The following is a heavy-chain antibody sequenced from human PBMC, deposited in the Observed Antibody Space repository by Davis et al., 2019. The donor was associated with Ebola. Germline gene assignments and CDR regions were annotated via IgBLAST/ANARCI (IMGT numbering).Heavy chain of an antibody. CDR3: ASLEYSSSSGGLDY. V-gene: IGHV4-61*08. CDR2: IYYSGST. Sequence: MPSETLSLTCTVSGGSVSSGGYYWNWIRQPPGKGLEWIGYIYYSGSTDYSPSLRGRVTISVDTSKNQFSLKLSSVTAADTAVYYCASLEYSSSSGGLDYWGQGTLVTVSS. J-gene: IGHJ4*02. D-gene: IGHD6-6*01. CDR1: GGSVSSGGYY.